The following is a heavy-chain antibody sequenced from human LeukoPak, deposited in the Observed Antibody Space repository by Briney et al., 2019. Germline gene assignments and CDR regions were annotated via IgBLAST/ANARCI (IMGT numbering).Heavy chain of an antibody. J-gene: IGHJ6*04. D-gene: IGHD2-2*01. CDR3: AVGKDIVVVPAASMLVSYYGMDV. CDR2: IIPIFGTA. V-gene: IGHV1-69*13. Sequence: SVKVSCKASGGTFSSYAIIWVRQAPGQGLEWMRGIIPIFGTANYAQKFQGRVTITADESTSTAYMELSSLRSEDTAVYYCAVGKDIVVVPAASMLVSYYGMDVWGKGTTVTVSS. CDR1: GGTFSSYA.